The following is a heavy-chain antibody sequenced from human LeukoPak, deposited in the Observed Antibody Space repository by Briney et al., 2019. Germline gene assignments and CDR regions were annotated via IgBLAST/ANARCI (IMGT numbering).Heavy chain of an antibody. Sequence: GESLKISCKGSGYSFTSYWIGWVRQMPGKGLEWMGIIYPGDSDTRYSPSFQGQVTISADKPISTSYLQWSSLKASDTAMYYCARVRSQLGHDYWGQGTLVTVSS. CDR1: GYSFTSYW. V-gene: IGHV5-51*04. CDR3: ARVRSQLGHDY. CDR2: IYPGDSDT. D-gene: IGHD2-2*01. J-gene: IGHJ4*02.